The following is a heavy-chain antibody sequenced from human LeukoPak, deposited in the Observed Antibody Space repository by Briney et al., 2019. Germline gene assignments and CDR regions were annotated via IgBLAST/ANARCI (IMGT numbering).Heavy chain of an antibody. J-gene: IGHJ4*02. Sequence: PGGSLRLSCAASGFTVSSNYMSWVLQAPGRGLEWVSVISDGGSTNYAASVKGRFTISRDNSKNTLYLQMISLRAEDTAVYYCARETGYCSGSTCFYFDYWGQGTLVTVSS. CDR2: ISDGGST. CDR3: ARETGYCSGSTCFYFDY. D-gene: IGHD2-15*01. V-gene: IGHV3-53*01. CDR1: GFTVSSNY.